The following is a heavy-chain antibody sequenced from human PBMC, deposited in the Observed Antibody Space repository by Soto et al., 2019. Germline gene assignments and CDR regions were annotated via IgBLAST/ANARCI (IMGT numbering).Heavy chain of an antibody. V-gene: IGHV3-74*01. CDR3: ARDAAPGYFDL. D-gene: IGHD6-25*01. CDR1: GFTFRSFW. J-gene: IGHJ2*01. CDR2: ITNYGSAT. Sequence: PGGSLRLSCAASGFTFRSFWMHWVRQAPGKGLMWVSRITNYGSATDYAESVRGRFTISRDNAENMLYLQLNNLRADDTAVYYCARDAAPGYFDLWGRGTLVTVSS.